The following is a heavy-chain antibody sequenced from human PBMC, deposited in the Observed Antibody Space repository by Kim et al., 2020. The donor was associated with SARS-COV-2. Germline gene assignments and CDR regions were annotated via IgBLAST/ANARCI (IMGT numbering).Heavy chain of an antibody. CDR2: INPNSGGT. Sequence: ASVKVSCKASGYTFTGYYMHWVRQAPGQGLEWMGWINPNSGGTNYAQKFQGRVTMTRDTSISTAYMELSRLRSDDTAVYYCARDREGIGAYVLRFLEWSLGNFDYWGQGTLVTVSS. J-gene: IGHJ4*02. V-gene: IGHV1-2*02. D-gene: IGHD3-3*01. CDR3: ARDREGIGAYVLRFLEWSLGNFDY. CDR1: GYTFTGYY.